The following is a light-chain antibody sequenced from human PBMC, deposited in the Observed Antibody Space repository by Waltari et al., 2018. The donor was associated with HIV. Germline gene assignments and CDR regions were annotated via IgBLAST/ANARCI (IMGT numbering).Light chain of an antibody. CDR1: QSVSSSY. V-gene: IGKV3-20*01. Sequence: EVVWTQSPDTLTLSTGESATLSCRASQSVSSSYLACYQQKPGQAPRLLIYGASSRATGIPDRFRGSGSGTDFTLTISRLEPEDFAVYYCQQYGSSQKFTFGPGTKVDIK. CDR3: QQYGSSQKFT. CDR2: GAS. J-gene: IGKJ3*01.